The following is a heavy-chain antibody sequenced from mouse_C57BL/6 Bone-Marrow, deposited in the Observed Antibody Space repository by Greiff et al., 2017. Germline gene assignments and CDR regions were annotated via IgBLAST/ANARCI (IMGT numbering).Heavy chain of an antibody. Sequence: EVNLVESGGGLVQPKGSLKLSCAASGFSFNTYAMNWVRQAPGKGLEWVARIRSKSNNYATYYADSVKDRFTISRDDSESMLYLQMNNLKTEDTAMYYCVRHENYAMDYWGQGTSVTVSS. CDR3: VRHENYAMDY. CDR1: GFSFNTYA. V-gene: IGHV10-1*01. J-gene: IGHJ4*01. CDR2: IRSKSNNYAT.